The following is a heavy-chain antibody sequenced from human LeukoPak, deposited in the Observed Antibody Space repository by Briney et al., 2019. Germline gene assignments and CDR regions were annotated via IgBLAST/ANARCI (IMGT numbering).Heavy chain of an antibody. CDR3: ARAHYYDSSALDY. CDR2: IKQDGSEK. CDR1: GFIFSNYG. D-gene: IGHD3-22*01. Sequence: GGSLRLSCAASGFIFSNYGMTWVRQAPGKGLEWVANIKQDGSEKYYVDSVKGRFTISRDNAKNSLYLQMNSLRAEDTAFYYCARAHYYDSSALDYWGQGTLVAVSS. J-gene: IGHJ4*02. V-gene: IGHV3-7*01.